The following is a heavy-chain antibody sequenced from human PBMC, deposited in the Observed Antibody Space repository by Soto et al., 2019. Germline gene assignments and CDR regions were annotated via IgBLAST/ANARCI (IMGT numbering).Heavy chain of an antibody. CDR2: IYPGDSDT. CDR1: GYSFTTYW. CDR3: ARPFETSGWYDY. Sequence: RGESLKISCKTSGYSFTTYWIGWVRQLPGKGLELMGIIYPGDSDTRYRPSFQGQVTISADKSISTAYLQWSSLKASDTAIYYCARPFETSGWYDYWGQGTLVTVSS. D-gene: IGHD6-19*01. J-gene: IGHJ4*02. V-gene: IGHV5-51*01.